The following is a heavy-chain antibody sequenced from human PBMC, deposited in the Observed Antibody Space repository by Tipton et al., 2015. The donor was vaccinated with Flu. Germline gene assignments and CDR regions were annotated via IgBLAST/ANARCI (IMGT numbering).Heavy chain of an antibody. CDR1: GFSFSSYE. CDR3: ARALALYRTNEGHDY. V-gene: IGHV3-48*03. D-gene: IGHD1-14*01. J-gene: IGHJ4*02. CDR2: ISSSGSIR. Sequence: SLRLSCAASGFSFSSYEMNWVRQVPGKGLEWVSYISSSGSIRYYADSVKGRFTISRDNAKNSLYLQMNSLRAEDTAVYYCARALALYRTNEGHDYWGQGTLVTVSS.